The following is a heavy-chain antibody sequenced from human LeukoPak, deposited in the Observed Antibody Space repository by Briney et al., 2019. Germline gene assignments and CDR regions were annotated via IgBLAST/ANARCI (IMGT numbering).Heavy chain of an antibody. Sequence: GGSLRLSCAASGFTFSSYGMHWVRQAPGKGLEWVTFVRFDGDNQYYADSVKGRFTISRDNSGNTLYLQMTSLRAEDTAVYYCARGDIVVIPAATDYGGNSEGDYWGQGTLVTVSS. D-gene: IGHD2-2*01. CDR1: GFTFSSYG. J-gene: IGHJ4*02. V-gene: IGHV3-30*02. CDR3: ARGDIVVIPAATDYGGNSEGDY. CDR2: VRFDGDNQ.